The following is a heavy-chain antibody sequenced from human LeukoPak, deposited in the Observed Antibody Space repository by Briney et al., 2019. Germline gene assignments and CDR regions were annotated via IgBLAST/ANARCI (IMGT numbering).Heavy chain of an antibody. CDR3: ARDSGGDCYDY. V-gene: IGHV3-7*01. J-gene: IGHJ4*02. CDR1: GFTFSSYW. Sequence: GGSLRLSCAASGFTFSSYWMSWIRQAPGKGLEWVANIKQDGSEKYYVDSVKGRFTISRDNAKNSLYLQMNSLRAEDTAVYYCARDSGGDCYDYWGQGTLVTVSS. CDR2: IKQDGSEK. D-gene: IGHD2-15*01.